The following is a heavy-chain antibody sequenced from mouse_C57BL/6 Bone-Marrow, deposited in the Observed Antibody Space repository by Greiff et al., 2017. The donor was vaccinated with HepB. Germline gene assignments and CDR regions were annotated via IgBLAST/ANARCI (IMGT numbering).Heavy chain of an antibody. Sequence: EVMLVESEGGLVQPGSSMKLSCTASGFTFSDYYMAWVRQVPEKGLEWVANINYDGSSTYYLDSLKSRFIISRDNAKNILYLQMSSLKSEDTATYYCARETMGLRRRYAMDYWGQGTSVTVSS. J-gene: IGHJ4*01. CDR3: ARETMGLRRRYAMDY. D-gene: IGHD2-4*01. CDR1: GFTFSDYY. V-gene: IGHV5-16*01. CDR2: INYDGSST.